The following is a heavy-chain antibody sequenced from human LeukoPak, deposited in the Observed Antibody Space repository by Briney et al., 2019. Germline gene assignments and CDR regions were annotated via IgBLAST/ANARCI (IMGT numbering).Heavy chain of an antibody. CDR1: GFTVSTNC. J-gene: IGHJ4*02. V-gene: IGHV3-53*04. CDR2: IYSGGTT. Sequence: GGSLRLSCAASGFTVSTNCMTWVRQAPGKGLEWVSTIYSGGTTYYADSVTGRFTISRHNSRNTLYLQMNSLRAEDTAVYYCARGVMAARLYYFDYWGRGILVTVSS. CDR3: ARGVMAARLYYFDY. D-gene: IGHD2-21*01.